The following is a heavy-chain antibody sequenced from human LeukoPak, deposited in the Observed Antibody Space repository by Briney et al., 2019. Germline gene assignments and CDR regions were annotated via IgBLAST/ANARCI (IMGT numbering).Heavy chain of an antibody. V-gene: IGHV3-23*01. J-gene: IGHJ3*02. Sequence: PGGSLRLSCAASGFTFDDYGMSWVRQAPGKGLEWVSAISGSGCSTYYADSVKGRFTISRDNSKNTLYLQMNSLRAEDTAVYYCAKPGDYDILTGYLDAFDIWGQGTMVTVSS. CDR3: AKPGDYDILTGYLDAFDI. CDR1: GFTFDDYG. CDR2: ISGSGCST. D-gene: IGHD3-9*01.